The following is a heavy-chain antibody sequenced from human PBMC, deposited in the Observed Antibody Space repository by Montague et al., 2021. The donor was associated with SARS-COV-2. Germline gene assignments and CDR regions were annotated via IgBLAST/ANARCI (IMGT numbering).Heavy chain of an antibody. Sequence: SLRLSCAASGSTFSSYRMHWVRQAPGKGLVWVSRINSDGSSTSYADSVKGRFTISRDNAKNTLYLQMNSLRAEDTAVYYCARDLHHFYDYIWGSYRPHYYYGMDVWGQGTTVTVSS. J-gene: IGHJ6*02. CDR1: GSTFSSYR. V-gene: IGHV3-74*01. D-gene: IGHD3-16*02. CDR3: ARDLHHFYDYIWGSYRPHYYYGMDV. CDR2: INSDGSST.